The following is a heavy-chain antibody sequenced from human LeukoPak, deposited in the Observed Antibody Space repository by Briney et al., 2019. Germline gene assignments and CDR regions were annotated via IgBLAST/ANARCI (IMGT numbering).Heavy chain of an antibody. D-gene: IGHD3-9*01. CDR1: GYTFNTHY. J-gene: IGHJ4*02. CDR2: FNPHGRP. CDR3: ARTVYDILSGFDY. Sequence: ASVKVSCKASGYTFNTHYIHWVRQAPGQGLEWMGMFNPHGRPRHSQKFQGRVTMTRDTSTTTVTIELSSLRSEDTAVYYCARTVYDILSGFDYWGQGTLVTVSS. V-gene: IGHV1-46*02.